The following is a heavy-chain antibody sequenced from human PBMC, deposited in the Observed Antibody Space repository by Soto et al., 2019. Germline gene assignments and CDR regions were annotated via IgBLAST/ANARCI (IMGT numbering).Heavy chain of an antibody. CDR3: TTGLAYGSGWYA. CDR1: GFTFINAW. Sequence: EVQLVETGGGLVEPGGSLRLSCAASGFTFINAWMNWVRQAPGKGLEWVGRIKSNTDGGTTDYAAPVKGRFNISRDDKKSTLYHQVKSLKTEEADVYYCTTGLAYGSGWYAWGQGTLVKVSS. V-gene: IGHV3-15*07. CDR2: IKSNTDGGTT. J-gene: IGHJ5*01. D-gene: IGHD6-19*01.